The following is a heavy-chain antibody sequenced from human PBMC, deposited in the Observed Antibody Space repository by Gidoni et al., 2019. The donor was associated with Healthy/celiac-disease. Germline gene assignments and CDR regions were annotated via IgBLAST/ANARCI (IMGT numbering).Heavy chain of an antibody. V-gene: IGHV3-23*01. CDR3: AKGSPRVKPRDCTNGVCPSFDY. Sequence: EVQLLESGGGLVQPGGSLRLSCAASGFTFSSYAMRWVRQAPGKGLEWVSAISGSGGSTYYADSVKGRFTISRDNSKNTLYLQMNSLRAEDTAVYYCAKGSPRVKPRDCTNGVCPSFDYWGQGTLVTVSS. J-gene: IGHJ4*02. D-gene: IGHD2-8*01. CDR1: GFTFSSYA. CDR2: ISGSGGST.